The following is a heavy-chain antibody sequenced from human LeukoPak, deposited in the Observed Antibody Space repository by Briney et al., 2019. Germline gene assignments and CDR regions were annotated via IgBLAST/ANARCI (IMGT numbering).Heavy chain of an antibody. V-gene: IGHV4-59*01. Sequence: PSETLSLTCTVSGGSISLYYWSWIRQPPGKGLEWVRYIYHSGSTNYNPSLKSRVTISVDTSKNQVFLKVSSVTAADTAVYYCARVGAVAGTGYYYYMDVWGKGTTVTISS. CDR3: ARVGAVAGTGYYYYMDV. CDR1: GGSISLYY. J-gene: IGHJ6*03. CDR2: IYHSGST. D-gene: IGHD6-19*01.